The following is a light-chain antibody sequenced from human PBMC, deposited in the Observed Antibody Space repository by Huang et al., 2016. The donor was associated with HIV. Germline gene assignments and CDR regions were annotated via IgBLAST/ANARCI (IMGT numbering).Light chain of an antibody. J-gene: IGKJ4*01. CDR1: ESVKSH. CDR2: DAF. Sequence: IVLTQSPATLSLPPGHTATVSCRASESVKSHLAWYQQKPGKAPRRLIQDAFKRAPGISSRFSGSGSGTAFTLTISSLEPEDSAIYYCQQRDNWLTFGGGTKIEI. CDR3: QQRDNWLT. V-gene: IGKV3-11*01.